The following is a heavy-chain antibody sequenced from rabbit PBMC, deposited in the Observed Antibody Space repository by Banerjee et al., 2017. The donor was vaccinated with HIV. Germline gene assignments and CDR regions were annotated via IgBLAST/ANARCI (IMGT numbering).Heavy chain of an antibody. CDR2: IYGGDGST. Sequence: QEQLEESGGDLVKPEGSLTLTCTASGFSFSSNYWICWVRQAPGKGPEWIACIYGGDGSTYYASCAKGRFTISKTSSTTVTLQMTSLTVADTSTYFCARVEYAGYAGYGYFDLWGPVTLVTVS. V-gene: IGHV1S45*01. CDR1: GFSFSSNYW. D-gene: IGHD8-1*01. J-gene: IGHJ4*01. CDR3: ARVEYAGYAGYGYFDL.